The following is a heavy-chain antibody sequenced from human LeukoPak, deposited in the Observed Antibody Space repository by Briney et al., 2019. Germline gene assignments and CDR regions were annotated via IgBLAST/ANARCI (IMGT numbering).Heavy chain of an antibody. J-gene: IGHJ5*02. V-gene: IGHV1-8*01. CDR2: MNPNSGNT. D-gene: IGHD6-19*01. CDR1: GYTFTSYD. Sequence: ASVTVSCKASGYTFTSYDINWVRQATGQGLEWMGWMNPNSGNTGYAQKFQGRVTMTRNTSISTAYMELSSLRSEDTAVYYCARITVAGRGDWFDPWGQGTLVTVSS. CDR3: ARITVAGRGDWFDP.